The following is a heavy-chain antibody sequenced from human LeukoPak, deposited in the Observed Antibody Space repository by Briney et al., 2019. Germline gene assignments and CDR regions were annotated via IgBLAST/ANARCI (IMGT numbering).Heavy chain of an antibody. V-gene: IGHV3-11*04. CDR1: GFTFSDYY. CDR3: AKQDFDYVWGSYRQPSSPPFDY. Sequence: PGGSLRLSCAASGFTFSDYYMSWIRQAPGKGLERVSYISSSGSTIYYADSVKGRFTISRDNSENTLFLQMNSLRAEDTAVYYCAKQDFDYVWGSYRQPSSPPFDYWGQGTLVTVSS. J-gene: IGHJ4*02. D-gene: IGHD3-16*02. CDR2: ISSSGSTI.